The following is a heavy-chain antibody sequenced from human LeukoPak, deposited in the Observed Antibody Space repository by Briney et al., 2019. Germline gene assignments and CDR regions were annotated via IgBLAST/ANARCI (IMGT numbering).Heavy chain of an antibody. Sequence: PGGSLRLSCAASGFTFSSYAMSWVRQAPWKRLEWVSAISGSGGSTYYADSVKGRFTISRDNSKNTLYLQMNSLRAEDTAVYYCAKCLFQVGYFDYWGQGALVTVSS. J-gene: IGHJ4*02. D-gene: IGHD3-16*01. CDR3: AKCLFQVGYFDY. V-gene: IGHV3-23*01. CDR2: ISGSGGST. CDR1: GFTFSSYA.